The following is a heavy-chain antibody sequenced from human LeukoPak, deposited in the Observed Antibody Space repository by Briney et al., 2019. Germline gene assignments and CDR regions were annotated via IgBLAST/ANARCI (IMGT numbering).Heavy chain of an antibody. CDR2: INWNGAST. D-gene: IGHD6-6*01. CDR1: GFSFDDLG. V-gene: IGHV3-20*04. CDR3: ARAVCPTIKFCDSSYFMDV. J-gene: IGHJ6*03. Sequence: GGSLRLSCAASGFSFDDLGMTWVRQVPGKGLEWVAGINWNGASTGYADSVRCRFTISRDNAKNSLYLQMNSLRAEDTALYYCARAVCPTIKFCDSSYFMDVWGKGTTVNVS.